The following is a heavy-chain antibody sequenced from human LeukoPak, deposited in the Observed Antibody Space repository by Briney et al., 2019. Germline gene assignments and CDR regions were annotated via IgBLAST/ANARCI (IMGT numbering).Heavy chain of an antibody. D-gene: IGHD3-10*01. CDR3: ARTFTMVRGVINDY. V-gene: IGHV1-46*01. CDR1: GYTFTSYY. J-gene: IGHJ4*02. Sequence: ASVKVSCTAAGYTFTSYYMNWVRQAPGQGLGWMGIINPSGGSTSYAQKFQGRVTMTRDTSTSTVYMELSSLRSEDTAVYYCARTFTMVRGVINDYWGQGTLVTVSS. CDR2: INPSGGST.